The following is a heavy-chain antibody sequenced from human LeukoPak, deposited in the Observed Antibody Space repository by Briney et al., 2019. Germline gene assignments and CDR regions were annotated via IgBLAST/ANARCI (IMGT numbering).Heavy chain of an antibody. J-gene: IGHJ4*02. Sequence: ASVKVSCKASGYRFTDCYVHWVRQAPGRGLEWMAWINPNDGTTNYAQKFQGRVTMITDTSISTAYMELSNLRSDDTAVYYCARTSDYYNYYFDYWGQGTPVTVSS. CDR2: INPNDGTT. CDR3: ARTSDYYNYYFDY. V-gene: IGHV1-2*02. CDR1: GYRFTDCY. D-gene: IGHD4-11*01.